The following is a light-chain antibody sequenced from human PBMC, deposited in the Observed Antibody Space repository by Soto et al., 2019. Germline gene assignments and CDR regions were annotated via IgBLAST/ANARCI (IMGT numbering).Light chain of an antibody. V-gene: IGKV3-15*01. Sequence: EIVMTQSPATLSVSPGERATLSCRASQSVSSNLAWYQQKPGQAPRLLIYGVSTRATGIPARFGGSGSGTEFTLTISSMQSEDFAAYYCQQYNNWPPFTFGPGTKVDIK. CDR2: GVS. CDR3: QQYNNWPPFT. J-gene: IGKJ3*01. CDR1: QSVSSN.